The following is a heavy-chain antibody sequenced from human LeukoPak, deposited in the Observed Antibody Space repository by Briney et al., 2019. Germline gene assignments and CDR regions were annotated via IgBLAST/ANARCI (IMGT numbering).Heavy chain of an antibody. CDR1: GGTISTSSYY. D-gene: IGHD1-26*01. CDR3: ARAPSGVSFDY. CDR2: VYYSGST. J-gene: IGHJ4*02. V-gene: IGHV4-39*07. Sequence: SETLSLTCAVSGGTISTSSYYFAWIRQPPGKGLEWIGSVYYSGSTYYHPSLKSRVTISIDTSKNQFSLNLNSVTAADTAVYYCARAPSGVSFDYWGQGTLVTVSS.